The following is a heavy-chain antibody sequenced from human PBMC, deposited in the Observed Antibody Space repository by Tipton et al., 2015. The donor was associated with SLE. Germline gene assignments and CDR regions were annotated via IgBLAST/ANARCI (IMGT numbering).Heavy chain of an antibody. CDR1: GGSISSGSYY. D-gene: IGHD3-22*01. Sequence: TLSLTCTVSGGSISSGSYYWSWIRQPAGKGLEWIGRIYTSGSTNYNPSLKSRVTMSVDTSKNQFSLKLSSVTAADTAVYYCARDSDYYDSSGSLDYWGQGTLVTVSS. CDR2: IYTSGST. J-gene: IGHJ4*02. CDR3: ARDSDYYDSSGSLDY. V-gene: IGHV4-61*02.